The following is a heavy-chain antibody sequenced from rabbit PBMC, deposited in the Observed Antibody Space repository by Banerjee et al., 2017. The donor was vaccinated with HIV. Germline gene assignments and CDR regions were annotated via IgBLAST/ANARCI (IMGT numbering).Heavy chain of an antibody. J-gene: IGHJ4*01. CDR1: GIDFSSSYY. CDR2: IYIGSSGT. V-gene: IGHV1S40*01. Sequence: QSLEESGGGLVKPGGTLTLTCKASGIDFSSSYYMCWVRQAPGKGLEWIGCIYIGSSGTWYASWAKGRFTISKSSSTTVDLRMTSLTAADTATYFCARDPTNHSGYEFNLWGPGTLVTVS. CDR3: ARDPTNHSGYEFNL. D-gene: IGHD1-1*01.